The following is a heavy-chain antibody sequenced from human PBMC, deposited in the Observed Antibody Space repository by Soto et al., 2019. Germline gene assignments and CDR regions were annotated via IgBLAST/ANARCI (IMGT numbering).Heavy chain of an antibody. Sequence: QVHLEESGGGVVHPGRSLRLSCAASGCTFNTYAVHWVRQAPGKGLAWVAVVSSDGSNKYYSDSVKGRFSISRDNSNNTLSLQLNILRTEDTAVYYCARGAITVLRGVDYWGRGTLVTVSS. V-gene: IGHV3-30*04. CDR3: ARGAITVLRGVDY. CDR1: GCTFNTYA. D-gene: IGHD3-10*01. J-gene: IGHJ4*02. CDR2: VSSDGSNK.